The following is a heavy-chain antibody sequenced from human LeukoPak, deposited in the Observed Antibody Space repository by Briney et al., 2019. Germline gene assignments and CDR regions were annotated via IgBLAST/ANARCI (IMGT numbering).Heavy chain of an antibody. CDR2: INAGNGNT. V-gene: IGHV1-3*01. J-gene: IGHJ5*02. D-gene: IGHD3-3*01. CDR3: ARDPLDYDYWTRYYGYLDP. Sequence: ASVKVSCKASGYTFTDYGIHYVRQAPGQRLEWVGWINAGNGNTKYSQNLQDRVTINRDTSANTAYRELNSLTSEDTAVYYCARDPLDYDYWTRYYGYLDPWGQGTLVTVSS. CDR1: GYTFTDYG.